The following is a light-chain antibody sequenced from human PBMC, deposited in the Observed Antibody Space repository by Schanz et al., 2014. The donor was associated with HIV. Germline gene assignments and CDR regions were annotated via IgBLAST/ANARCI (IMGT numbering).Light chain of an antibody. V-gene: IGKV3-15*01. J-gene: IGKJ4*01. Sequence: EIVMTQSPATLSVYPGERATLSCRASQSVSSNLAWYQQKPGQAPRLLIYGASTRVTGIPARFSGSGSGTEFTLTISSLQSEDFAVYYCQHYGDSRGTFGGGTEVDIK. CDR2: GAS. CDR3: QHYGDSRGT. CDR1: QSVSSN.